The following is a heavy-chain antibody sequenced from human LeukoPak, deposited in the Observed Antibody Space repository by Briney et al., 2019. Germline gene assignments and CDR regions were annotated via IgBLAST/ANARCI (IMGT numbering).Heavy chain of an antibody. J-gene: IGHJ6*03. CDR2: IYTSGST. V-gene: IGHV4-4*09. CDR3: ARHGLPGDNYYYYYMDV. CDR1: GGSISSYY. Sequence: PSETLSLTCTVSGGSISSYYWSWIRQPPGKGLEWIGYIYTSGSTIYNPSLKSRVTISVDTSKNQFSLKLSSVTAADTAVYYCARHGLPGDNYYYYYMDVWGKGTTVTVSS. D-gene: IGHD5-12*01.